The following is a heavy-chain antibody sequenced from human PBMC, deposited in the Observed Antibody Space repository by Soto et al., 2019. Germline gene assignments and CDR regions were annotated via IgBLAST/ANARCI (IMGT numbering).Heavy chain of an antibody. CDR1: GYTFTSYY. CDR2: INPSGGST. CDR3: ARVGYSSGWYVGWFDP. V-gene: IGHV1-46*01. Sequence: QVQLVQSGAEVKKPGASVKVSCKASGYTFTSYYMHWVRQAPGQGLEWMGIINPSGGSTSYAQKFQGRVTMTRDTSTSTVYMELSRLRSEDTAVYYCARVGYSSGWYVGWFDPWGQGTLVTVSS. D-gene: IGHD6-19*01. J-gene: IGHJ5*02.